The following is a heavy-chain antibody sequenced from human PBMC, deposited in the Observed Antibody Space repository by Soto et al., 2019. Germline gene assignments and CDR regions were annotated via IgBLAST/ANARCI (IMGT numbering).Heavy chain of an antibody. J-gene: IGHJ6*02. CDR2: IKSKTDGGTT. D-gene: IGHD3-9*01. CDR1: GFTFSNDW. V-gene: IGHV3-15*01. CDR3: THRSMDWYTYYYYGMDV. Sequence: PGGSLRLSCAASGFTFSNDWMSWVRQAPGKGLEWVGRIKSKTDGGTTDYAAPVKGRFTISRDDSKNTLYLQMNSLKTEDTAVYYCTHRSMDWYTYYYYGMDVWGQGTTVTVSS.